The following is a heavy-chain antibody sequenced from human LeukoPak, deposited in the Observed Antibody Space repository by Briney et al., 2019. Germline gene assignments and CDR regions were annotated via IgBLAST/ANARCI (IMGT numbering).Heavy chain of an antibody. D-gene: IGHD3-22*01. J-gene: IGHJ4*02. V-gene: IGHV3-23*01. CDR3: AKENRYYDNSGGVFDY. CDR2: ISGSGSST. Sequence: GGSLRLSCAASGFTFSNYSMSWVRQAPGKGLEWVSAISGSGSSTYYADSVKGRFTISRDNSKNTLYLQMNSLEVEDTAVYYCAKENRYYDNSGGVFDYWGQGTLVTVSS. CDR1: GFTFSNYS.